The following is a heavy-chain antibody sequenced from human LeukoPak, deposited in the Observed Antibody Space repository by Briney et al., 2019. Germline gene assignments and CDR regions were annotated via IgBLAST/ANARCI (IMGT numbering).Heavy chain of an antibody. CDR3: ASKTTVTTLDY. CDR2: ISSSSSYI. CDR1: GFTFSSYS. D-gene: IGHD4-17*01. Sequence: GGSLRLSCAASGFTFSSYSMNWVRQAPGKGLERVSSISSSSSYISYADSVKGRFTISRDNAKNSLYLQMNSLRAEDTAVYYCASKTTVTTLDYWGQGTLVTVSS. V-gene: IGHV3-21*01. J-gene: IGHJ4*02.